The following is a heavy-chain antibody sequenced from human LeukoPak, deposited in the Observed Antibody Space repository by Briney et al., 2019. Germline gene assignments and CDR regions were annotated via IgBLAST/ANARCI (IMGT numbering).Heavy chain of an antibody. D-gene: IGHD2/OR15-2a*01. CDR2: INPNSGGT. J-gene: IGHJ4*02. CDR1: GYTFTGYY. Sequence: GASLKVSCTASGYTFTGYYMHWVRQTPGQGLAWMGWINPNSGGTNYAQKFQGRVTMTRDTSISTAYMELSRLRSDDTAVYYCARADDSRRTLYYWGQGTLVTVSS. CDR3: ARADDSRRTLYY. V-gene: IGHV1-2*02.